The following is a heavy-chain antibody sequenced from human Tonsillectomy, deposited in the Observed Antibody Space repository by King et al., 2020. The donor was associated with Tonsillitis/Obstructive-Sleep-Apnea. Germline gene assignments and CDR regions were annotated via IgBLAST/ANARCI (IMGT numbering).Heavy chain of an antibody. CDR2: IKSKTDGGTT. Sequence: VQLVESGGGLVKPGGSLRLSCAASGFTLSNAWMSWVRQAPGKGLEWVGRIKSKTDGGTTDYAAPVNGRFTISRDDSKNTLYLQMNSLKTEDTAVYYCTTEADTMVRGVIPLAFDYWGQGTLVTVSS. CDR1: GFTLSNAW. D-gene: IGHD3-10*01. V-gene: IGHV3-15*01. J-gene: IGHJ4*02. CDR3: TTEADTMVRGVIPLAFDY.